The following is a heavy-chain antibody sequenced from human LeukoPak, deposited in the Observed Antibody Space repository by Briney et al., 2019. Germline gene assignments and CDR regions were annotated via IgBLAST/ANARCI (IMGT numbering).Heavy chain of an antibody. Sequence: ASVKISCKVSGYTFTDYHMHWVQQAPGKGLEWMGLVDPEDGETIYAEKFQGRVTITADTSTDTAYMELSSLRSEDTAVYYCATDGGSYTGGAFDIWGQGTMVTVSS. D-gene: IGHD1-26*01. CDR1: GYTFTDYH. CDR3: ATDGGSYTGGAFDI. CDR2: VDPEDGET. V-gene: IGHV1-69-2*01. J-gene: IGHJ3*02.